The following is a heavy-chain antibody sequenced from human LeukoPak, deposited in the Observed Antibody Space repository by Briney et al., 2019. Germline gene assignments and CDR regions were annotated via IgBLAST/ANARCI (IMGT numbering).Heavy chain of an antibody. Sequence: GGSLRLSCAVSGFTVSSNYMSWVRQAPGKGLEWVSVIYSGGSTYYADSVKGRFTISRDNSKNTLYLQMNSLRAEDTAVYYCARDWCSGGSCYDIWGQGTMVTVSS. D-gene: IGHD2-15*01. CDR2: IYSGGST. J-gene: IGHJ3*02. CDR3: ARDWCSGGSCYDI. CDR1: GFTVSSNY. V-gene: IGHV3-53*01.